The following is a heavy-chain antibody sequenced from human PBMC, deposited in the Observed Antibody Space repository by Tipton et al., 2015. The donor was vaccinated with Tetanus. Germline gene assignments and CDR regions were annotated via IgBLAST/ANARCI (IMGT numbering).Heavy chain of an antibody. J-gene: IGHJ4*02. V-gene: IGHV4-39*01. D-gene: IGHD3-10*01. CDR3: AGHVLALARVDPPDS. Sequence: TLSLTCTVSGDFITSTSYYWGWIRQAPGKGLEWIGAVENGGTAYYNPSLRSRVTISRDTSKNQVSLRLTSVTAADTAIYYCAGHVLALARVDPPDSWGQGTLVTVSS. CDR2: VENGGTA. CDR1: GDFITSTSYY.